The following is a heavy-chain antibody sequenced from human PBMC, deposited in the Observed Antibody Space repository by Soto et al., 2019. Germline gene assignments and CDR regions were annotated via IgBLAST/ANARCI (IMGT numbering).Heavy chain of an antibody. CDR3: AKSGPTNYFDY. CDR2: ISGGGRFT. Sequence: EVQLLESGGGLVQPGESLRLSCTASGFTFSSAAMNWVRQAPGKGLEWVSGISGGGRFTYSADSVKGRFTISRDDSKNTLYLQMNNLRAEDTAVYFCAKSGPTNYFDYWGQGTLVTVSS. D-gene: IGHD1-26*01. J-gene: IGHJ4*02. CDR1: GFTFSSAA. V-gene: IGHV3-23*01.